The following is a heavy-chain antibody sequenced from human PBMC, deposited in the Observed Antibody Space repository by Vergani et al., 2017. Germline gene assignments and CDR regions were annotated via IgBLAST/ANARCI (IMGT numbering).Heavy chain of an antibody. V-gene: IGHV3-23*01. J-gene: IGHJ4*02. CDR3: SKDRVAAADTFDY. CDR1: GFTFSSYA. CDR2: ISGSGGST. D-gene: IGHD6-13*01. Sequence: EVQLLESGGGLAQPGGSLRLSCAASGFTFSSYAMSWVRQAPGKGLEWVSAISGSGGSTYYADSVKGRFTISRDNSKNTLYLQMNSLRAEDTAVYYCSKDRVAAADTFDYWGQRTLVTVSS.